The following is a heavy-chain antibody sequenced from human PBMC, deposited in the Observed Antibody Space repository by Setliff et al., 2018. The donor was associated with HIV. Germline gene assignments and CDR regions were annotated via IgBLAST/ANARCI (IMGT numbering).Heavy chain of an antibody. Sequence: PGGSLRLSCAASGFIFSGYTMVWVRQAPGKGLEWVSSISSSGNFIYYEDSVKGRFTMSRDNAKNSLYLQMDSLRVEGTGFYYCAGDPYWREGYFAYWGPGTLVTVSS. CDR1: GFIFSGYT. CDR2: ISSSGNFI. D-gene: IGHD1-26*01. J-gene: IGHJ4*02. V-gene: IGHV3-21*01. CDR3: AGDPYWREGYFAY.